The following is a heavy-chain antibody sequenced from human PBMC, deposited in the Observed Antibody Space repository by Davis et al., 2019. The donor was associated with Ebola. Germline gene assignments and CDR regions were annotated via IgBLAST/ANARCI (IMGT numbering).Heavy chain of an antibody. CDR3: ARGSMERPTSLGY. D-gene: IGHD1-1*01. Sequence: ASVKVSCKASGYTFTSYYMHWVRQAPGQGLEWMGIINPSGGSTSDAQKFQGRVTMTSDTSTSTVIMELSSLTSEDTAVYYCARGSMERPTSLGYWGQGTLVTVSS. V-gene: IGHV1-46*01. CDR1: GYTFTSYY. J-gene: IGHJ4*02. CDR2: INPSGGST.